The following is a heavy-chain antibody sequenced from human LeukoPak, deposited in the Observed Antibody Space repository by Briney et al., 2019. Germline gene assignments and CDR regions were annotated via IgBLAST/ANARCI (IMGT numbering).Heavy chain of an antibody. Sequence: PSDTLSLTCTVSGGSISSDYWSWIRQPPGKGLEWIGHIYYSGSTNYNPSLKSRVTISVDTSKNQISLKLSSVTAADTAVYYCARLHSVEWLVHGAFDIWGQGTMVTVSS. CDR1: GGSISSDY. CDR3: ARLHSVEWLVHGAFDI. V-gene: IGHV4-59*08. CDR2: IYYSGST. D-gene: IGHD6-19*01. J-gene: IGHJ3*02.